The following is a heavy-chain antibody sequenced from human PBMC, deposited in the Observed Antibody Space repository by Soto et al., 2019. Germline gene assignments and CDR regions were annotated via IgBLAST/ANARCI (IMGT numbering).Heavy chain of an antibody. Sequence: GESLKISCKGSGYSFTSYWISWVRQMPGKGLEWMGRIDPSDSYTNYSPSFQGHVTISADKSISTAYLQWSSLKASDTAMYYCAKELVVVTLTGPNYYYYGMDVWGQGTTVTVSS. D-gene: IGHD2-8*02. CDR2: IDPSDSYT. CDR3: AKELVVVTLTGPNYYYYGMDV. CDR1: GYSFTSYW. J-gene: IGHJ6*02. V-gene: IGHV5-10-1*01.